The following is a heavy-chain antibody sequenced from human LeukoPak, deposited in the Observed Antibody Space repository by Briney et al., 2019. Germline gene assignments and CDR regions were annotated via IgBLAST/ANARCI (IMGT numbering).Heavy chain of an antibody. J-gene: IGHJ4*02. CDR1: GYTFTRYD. D-gene: IGHD3-22*01. CDR2: INTKSGMT. V-gene: IGHV1-8*03. Sequence: ASVKVSCKASGYTFTRYDINRVRQATGQGLEWTGWINTKSGMTGHAQKFQGRITITKDTSISTVYMELSSLSSEDTAVYFCARVDGSVDYWGQGTLVTVSS. CDR3: ARVDGSVDY.